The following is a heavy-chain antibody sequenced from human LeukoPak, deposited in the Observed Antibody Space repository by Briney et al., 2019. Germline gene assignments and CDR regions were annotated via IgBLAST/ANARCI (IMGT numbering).Heavy chain of an antibody. Sequence: GESLKISCKGSGYSFTTYWIGWVRQMPGKGLEWMGIIYPSDSDSRYSPSFQGQVTISADKSISTAYLQWSSLKASDSAMYYCARRIGYCSGGSCYVDYWGQGTLVPVSS. CDR2: IYPSDSDS. V-gene: IGHV5-51*01. D-gene: IGHD2-15*01. J-gene: IGHJ4*02. CDR3: ARRIGYCSGGSCYVDY. CDR1: GYSFTTYW.